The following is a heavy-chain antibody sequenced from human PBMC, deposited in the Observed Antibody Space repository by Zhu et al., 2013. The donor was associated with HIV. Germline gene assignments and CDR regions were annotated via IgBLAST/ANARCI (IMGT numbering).Heavy chain of an antibody. J-gene: IGHJ5*02. V-gene: IGHV1-2*07. D-gene: IGHD2-21*01. CDR3: AREQTVVVVLPFDP. CDR1: GYTFTAYN. CDR2: INPDTGAT. Sequence: QVQLVQSGAEVKKPGASVKVSCKASGYTFTAYNIHWVRQAPGQGLEWMGWINPDTGATNFSRNFQGRVSLTRDTSINTAYMELKSLTFDDTAVYYCAREQTVVVVLPFDPWGQGTLVTVSS.